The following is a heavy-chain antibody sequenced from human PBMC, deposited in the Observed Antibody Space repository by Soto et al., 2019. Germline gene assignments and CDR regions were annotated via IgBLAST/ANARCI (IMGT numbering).Heavy chain of an antibody. V-gene: IGHV1-18*01. CDR3: ARDWNSAIAAGLDY. D-gene: IGHD6-25*01. CDR1: GYTFPSCG. Sequence: ASVKVSCKASGYTFPSCGISWVRQAPGQGLEWMGWISAYNGNTNYAQKVQGRVTMTTDTSTNTAYMELRSLRSDDTAVYYCARDWNSAIAAGLDYWGQGTLVTVSS. CDR2: ISAYNGNT. J-gene: IGHJ4*02.